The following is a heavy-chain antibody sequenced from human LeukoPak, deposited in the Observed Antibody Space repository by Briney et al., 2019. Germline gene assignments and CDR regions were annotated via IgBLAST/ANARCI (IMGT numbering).Heavy chain of an antibody. D-gene: IGHD1-26*01. Sequence: GASVKVSCKVSGYTLTELSMHWVRQAPGKGLEWMGGFDPEDGETIYAQKFQGRVTMTEDTSTDTAYMELSSLRSEDTAVYYCARDLGATSSPPSTWFDPWGQGTLVTVSS. CDR3: ARDLGATSSPPSTWFDP. V-gene: IGHV1-24*01. CDR1: GYTLTELS. J-gene: IGHJ5*02. CDR2: FDPEDGET.